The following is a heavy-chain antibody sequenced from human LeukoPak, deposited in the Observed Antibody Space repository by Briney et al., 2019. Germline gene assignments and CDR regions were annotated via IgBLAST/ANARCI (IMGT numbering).Heavy chain of an antibody. CDR1: GFTFSSYW. CDR2: IKQDGSVR. D-gene: IGHD4-17*01. CDR3: ARDGFVWDSGIDYGWFDS. Sequence: GGSLRLSCVGSGFTFSSYWMSWVRQAPGRELEWVANIKQDGSVRYYVDSVKGRFTISRDNAKNSLYLQMNSLRADDTAVYYCARDGFVWDSGIDYGWFDSWGQGTLVTVSS. V-gene: IGHV3-7*05. J-gene: IGHJ5*01.